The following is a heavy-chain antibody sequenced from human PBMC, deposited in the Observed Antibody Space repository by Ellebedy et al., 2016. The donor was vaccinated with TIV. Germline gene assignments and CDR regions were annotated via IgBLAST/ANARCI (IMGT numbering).Heavy chain of an antibody. CDR1: GGSISSYY. V-gene: IGHV4-59*01. Sequence: MPSETLSLTCTVSGGSISSYYWSWIRQLPGKGLEWIGYIYYSVSTNYNPSLKSRVTISVDTSKNQFSLKLSSVTAADTAVYYCARGMYYYDSSFDYWGQGTLVTVSS. CDR3: ARGMYYYDSSFDY. J-gene: IGHJ4*02. CDR2: IYYSVST. D-gene: IGHD3-22*01.